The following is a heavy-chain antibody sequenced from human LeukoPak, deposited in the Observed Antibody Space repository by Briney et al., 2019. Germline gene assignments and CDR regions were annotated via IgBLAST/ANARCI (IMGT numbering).Heavy chain of an antibody. V-gene: IGHV1-69*01. J-gene: IGHJ6*03. CDR2: IIPIFGTA. Sequence: SVKVSCKASGGTFSSYAISWVRQAPGQGLEWMGGIIPIFGTANYAQKFQGRVTITADESTSTAYMELSSLRSEDTAVYYCATNVIGSRPWIYYMDVWGKGTTVTVSS. CDR3: ATNVIGSRPWIYYMDV. D-gene: IGHD3-16*02. CDR1: GGTFSSYA.